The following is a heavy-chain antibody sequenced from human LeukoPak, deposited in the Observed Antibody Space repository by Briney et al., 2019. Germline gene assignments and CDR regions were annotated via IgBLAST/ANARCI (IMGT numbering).Heavy chain of an antibody. J-gene: IGHJ4*02. CDR2: IYYSGST. CDR1: GGSISSYY. CDR3: ASQGWLQLQPFDY. D-gene: IGHD5-24*01. Sequence: RSETLSLTCTVSGGSISSYYWSWIRQPPGKGLEWIGYIYYSGSTNYNPSLKSRVTISVDTSKNQFSLKLSSVTAADTAVYYCASQGWLQLQPFDYWGQGTLVTVSS. V-gene: IGHV4-59*01.